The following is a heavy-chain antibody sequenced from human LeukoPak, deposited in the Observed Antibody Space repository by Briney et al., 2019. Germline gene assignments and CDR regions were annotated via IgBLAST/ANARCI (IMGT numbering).Heavy chain of an antibody. CDR3: ARLFADNYYDSSGYGGNWFDP. V-gene: IGHV4-39*01. CDR1: GGSISSYY. D-gene: IGHD3-22*01. Sequence: SSETLSLTCTVSGGSISSYYWSWIRQPPGKGLEWVGSIYYNGRTYYNPSLKSRITMSEDVSRNQFSLTLRSVTAADTAVYYCARLFADNYYDSSGYGGNWFDPWGQGTLVTVSS. CDR2: IYYNGRT. J-gene: IGHJ5*02.